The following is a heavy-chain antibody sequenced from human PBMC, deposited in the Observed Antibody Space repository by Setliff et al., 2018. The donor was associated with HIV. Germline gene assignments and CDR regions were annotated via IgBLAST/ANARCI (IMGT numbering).Heavy chain of an antibody. D-gene: IGHD2-8*01. Sequence: GASVKVSCKASGYSLSTYAISWVRQAPGQGLEWMGWIDSNNGNRNFAQKFRGRVTMTTDISTNTAYMEVRSLSFDDTAVYCCVRLTADRTNYYYYMDVWGKGTTVTVSS. CDR2: IDSNNGNR. CDR1: GYSLSTYA. CDR3: VRLTADRTNYYYYMDV. V-gene: IGHV1-18*01. J-gene: IGHJ6*03.